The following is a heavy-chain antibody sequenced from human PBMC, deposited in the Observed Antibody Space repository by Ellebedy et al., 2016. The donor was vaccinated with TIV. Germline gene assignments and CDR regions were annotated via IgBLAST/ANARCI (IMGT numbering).Heavy chain of an antibody. Sequence: SVKVSXXASGGTFSSYAISWVRQAPGQGLEWMGGIIPIFGTANYAQKFQGRVTITADESTSTAYMELSSLRSEDTAVYYCARGTGSPWGGMDVWGQGTTVTVSS. J-gene: IGHJ6*02. D-gene: IGHD1-14*01. CDR1: GGTFSSYA. V-gene: IGHV1-69*13. CDR2: IIPIFGTA. CDR3: ARGTGSPWGGMDV.